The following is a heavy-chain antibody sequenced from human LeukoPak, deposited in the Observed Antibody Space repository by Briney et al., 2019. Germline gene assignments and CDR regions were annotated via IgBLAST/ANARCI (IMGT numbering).Heavy chain of an antibody. V-gene: IGHV4-59*01. D-gene: IGHD1-14*01. CDR2: IYYSGST. J-gene: IGHJ5*02. CDR1: GGSISSYY. Sequence: SETLSLTCTVSGGSISSYYWSWIRQPPGKGLEWIGYIYYSGSTNYNPSLKSRVTISVDTSKNQSSLKLSSVTAADTAVYYCATTRMYLYDWFDPWGQGTLVTVSS. CDR3: ATTRMYLYDWFDP.